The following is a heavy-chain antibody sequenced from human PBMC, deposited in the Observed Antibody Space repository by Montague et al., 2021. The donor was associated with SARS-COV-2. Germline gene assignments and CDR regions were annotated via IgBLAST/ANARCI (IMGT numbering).Heavy chain of an antibody. J-gene: IGHJ4*02. CDR3: AREGIGCNSCLGY. CDR2: INHSRST. D-gene: IGHD2-2*01. CDR1: GGSLSGYY. V-gene: IGHV4-34*01. Sequence: SETLSLTCAVYGGSLSGYYWSWIRQAPGKGLEWIGEINHSRSTNYNPSLKGRVTMSLDTSKNQFSLNLSSVTAADTAVYYCAREGIGCNSCLGYWGQGTLVTVSS.